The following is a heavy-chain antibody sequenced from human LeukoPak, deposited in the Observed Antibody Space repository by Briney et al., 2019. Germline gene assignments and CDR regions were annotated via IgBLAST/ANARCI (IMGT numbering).Heavy chain of an antibody. CDR2: IYHSGTT. V-gene: IGHV4-39*01. Sequence: SETLSLTCSVSGGSIINTYYNWGWIRQPPGKGLEWIGTIYHSGTTYYNPSFESRVTISVDTSKDQFSLKLNSVTAADTAVYYCARRDLRFLEWPPDAFDIWGQGTMVTVSS. D-gene: IGHD3-3*01. CDR3: ARRDLRFLEWPPDAFDI. J-gene: IGHJ3*02. CDR1: GGSIINTYYN.